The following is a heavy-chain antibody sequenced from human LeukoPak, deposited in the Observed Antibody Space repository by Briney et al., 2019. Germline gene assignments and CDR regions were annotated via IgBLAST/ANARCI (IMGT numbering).Heavy chain of an antibody. Sequence: PGRSLRLSCAASGFTFSSYWMSWVRQAPGKGLGWVANIKQGGSEKFYVDSVKGRFTISRDNAKRSLYLQMNSLRAEDTAVYYCARDTWGYFDLWGRGTQVTVSS. J-gene: IGHJ2*01. CDR2: IKQGGSEK. D-gene: IGHD7-27*01. V-gene: IGHV3-7*04. CDR1: GFTFSSYW. CDR3: ARDTWGYFDL.